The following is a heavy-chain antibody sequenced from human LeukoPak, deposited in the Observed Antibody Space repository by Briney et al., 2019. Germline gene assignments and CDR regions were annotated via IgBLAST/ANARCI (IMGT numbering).Heavy chain of an antibody. Sequence: PGGSLRLLCAAAGLTVSNFHMHWVRQPPGKGLEWVALIQDDGATTNYADSVRGRFTISRDNSKSTVYLQMNSLKPDDTAVYYCATQSITLVVYISPFGYWGTGTLVTVSS. CDR3: ATQSITLVVYISPFGY. J-gene: IGHJ4*02. D-gene: IGHD3-22*01. V-gene: IGHV3-30*02. CDR1: GLTVSNFH. CDR2: IQDDGATT.